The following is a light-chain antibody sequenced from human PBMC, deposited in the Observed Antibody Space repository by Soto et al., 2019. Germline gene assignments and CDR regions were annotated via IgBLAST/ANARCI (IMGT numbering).Light chain of an antibody. V-gene: IGKV3-11*01. CDR3: QQYNSYSWT. Sequence: EIVLTQSPATLSLSPGERATLSCRASQSVSGYLAWYQQKPGQAPRLLIYDASSRAKGIPARFSGSGSGTEFTLTISSLQPDDLATYYCQQYNSYSWTFGQGTKVDI. J-gene: IGKJ1*01. CDR1: QSVSGY. CDR2: DAS.